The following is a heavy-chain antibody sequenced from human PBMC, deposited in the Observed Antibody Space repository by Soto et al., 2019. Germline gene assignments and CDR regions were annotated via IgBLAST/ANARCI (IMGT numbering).Heavy chain of an antibody. J-gene: IGHJ4*02. CDR3: ASRDPGTSVDY. CDR1: GGSFTSNNC. Sequence: LSLTCAVSGGSFTSNNCWTWVRQPPGQGLEWIGEIYRTGSTNYNPSLKSRVTISLDKSENQFSLKVTSLTAADTAVYYCASRDPGTSVDYWGQGTLVTVSS. CDR2: IYRTGST. D-gene: IGHD1-7*01. V-gene: IGHV4-4*02.